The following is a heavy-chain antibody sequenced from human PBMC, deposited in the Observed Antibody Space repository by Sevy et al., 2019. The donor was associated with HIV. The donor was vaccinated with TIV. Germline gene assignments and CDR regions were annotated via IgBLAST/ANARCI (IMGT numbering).Heavy chain of an antibody. CDR3: AGYCAVGTCQKYFDY. V-gene: IGHV3-11*01. CDR1: GLTFVDHH. J-gene: IGHJ4*02. Sequence: GGSLRLSCAASGLTFVDHHMTWIRQAPGKGLEWVSYISISGSTTYYADSVKGRFTISRDNPKKSLYLQMNSLRAEDTAVYYCAGYCAVGTCQKYFDYWGQRTLVTVSS. CDR2: ISISGSTT. D-gene: IGHD2-8*02.